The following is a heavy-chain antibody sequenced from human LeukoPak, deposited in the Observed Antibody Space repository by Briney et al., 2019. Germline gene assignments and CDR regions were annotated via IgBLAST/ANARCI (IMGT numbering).Heavy chain of an antibody. D-gene: IGHD6-13*01. Sequence: SQTLSLTCAVYGGSFSGYYWSWIRQPPGKGLEWIGYIYYSGSTNYNPSLKSRVTISVDTSKNQFSLKLSSVTAADTAVYYCARVVSVRSSSSWYGVFDYWGQGTLVTVSS. CDR3: ARVVSVRSSSSWYGVFDY. J-gene: IGHJ4*02. V-gene: IGHV4-59*08. CDR1: GGSFSGYY. CDR2: IYYSGST.